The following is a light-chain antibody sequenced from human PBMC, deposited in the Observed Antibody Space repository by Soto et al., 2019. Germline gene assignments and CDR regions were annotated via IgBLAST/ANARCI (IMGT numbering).Light chain of an antibody. CDR1: QSISKY. CDR3: QQSYSTPPDT. J-gene: IGKJ2*01. V-gene: IGKV1-39*01. Sequence: DIQMTQSPSSLSASVGDRVTITCRASQSISKYLNWYQQKPGQAPNLLIYAASTLQSGVPSRFSGSGSGTDFTLTISSLQPEDVATYYCQQSYSTPPDTFGQGTKLEI. CDR2: AAS.